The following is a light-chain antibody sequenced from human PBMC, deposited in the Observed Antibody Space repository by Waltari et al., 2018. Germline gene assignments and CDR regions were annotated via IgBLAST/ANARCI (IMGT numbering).Light chain of an antibody. J-gene: IGKJ2*01. V-gene: IGKV1-5*03. CDR3: QQYSSFST. CDR2: MAS. Sequence: DIQMTHSPSTRSASVGDRVTIACRASQNVVTWLAWYQQKPGKAPKLMIYMASSLESGVPSRFSGSGSGTEFTLTISSLQPDDFATYYCQQYSSFSTFGQGTKV. CDR1: QNVVTW.